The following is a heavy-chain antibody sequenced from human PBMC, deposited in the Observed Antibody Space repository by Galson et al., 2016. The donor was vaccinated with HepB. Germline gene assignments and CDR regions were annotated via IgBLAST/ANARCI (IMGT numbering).Heavy chain of an antibody. CDR2: IYYVGNT. J-gene: IGHJ5*02. CDR3: ARRERLLSWFDP. D-gene: IGHD5-12*01. Sequence: ETLSLTCTVSGGSISSNSYYWGWIRQPPGKGLEWIGSIYYVGNTYYNPSLKSRVIISIDTSNNRVSLKLRSVTAADTAVYYCARRERLLSWFDPWGQGSLVTVSS. CDR1: GGSISSNSYY. V-gene: IGHV4-39*01.